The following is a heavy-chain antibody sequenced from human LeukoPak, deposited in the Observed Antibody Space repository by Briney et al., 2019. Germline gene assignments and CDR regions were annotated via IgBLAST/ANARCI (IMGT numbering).Heavy chain of an antibody. CDR2: INSDGSTT. D-gene: IGHD6-19*01. Sequence: GGSLRLSCAASGFTFSSYGMQWVRQAPGKGLVWVSRINSDGSTTSYADSVMGRFTISRDNAKNTLYLQMNSLRAEDTAVYYCARVIYSGWQGELSDWGQGTLVTVSS. CDR3: ARVIYSGWQGELSD. J-gene: IGHJ4*02. CDR1: GFTFSSYG. V-gene: IGHV3-74*01.